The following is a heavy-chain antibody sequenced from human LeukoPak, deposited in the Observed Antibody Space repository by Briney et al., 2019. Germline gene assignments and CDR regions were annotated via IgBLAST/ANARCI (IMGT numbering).Heavy chain of an antibody. CDR1: GFTFSSYS. Sequence: TGGSLRLSCAASGFTFSSYSMNWVPQAPGKGLEGVSSISSSSSYIYYADSVKGRFTISRDNAKNSLYLQMNSLRAEDTAVYYCARVQSGYNQRYCYYYMDVWGKGTTVTVSS. CDR3: ARVQSGYNQRYCYYYMDV. D-gene: IGHD5-12*01. J-gene: IGHJ6*03. V-gene: IGHV3-21*01. CDR2: ISSSSSYI.